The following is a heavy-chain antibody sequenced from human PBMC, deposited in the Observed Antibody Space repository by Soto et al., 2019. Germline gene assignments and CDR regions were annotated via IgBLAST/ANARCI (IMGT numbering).Heavy chain of an antibody. D-gene: IGHD2-2*01. CDR3: ARQDIVVVPAAHNGMDV. J-gene: IGHJ6*02. V-gene: IGHV4-39*01. CDR1: GGCMRSSSYY. Sequence: KLPETLALTCTVSGGCMRSSSYYWGWIRQPPGKGLEWIGSIYYSGSTYYNPSLKSRVTISVDTSKNQFSLKLSSVTAADTAVYYCARQDIVVVPAAHNGMDVWGQGTTVTVSS. CDR2: IYYSGST.